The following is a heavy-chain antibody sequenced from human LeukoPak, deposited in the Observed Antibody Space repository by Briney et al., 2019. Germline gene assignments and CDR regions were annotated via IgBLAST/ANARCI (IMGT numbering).Heavy chain of an antibody. Sequence: SETLSLTCAVYGGSFSGYYWSWIRQPPGKGLEWIGEINHSGSTNYNPSLKSRVTISVDTSKNQFSLKLSSVTAADTAVYYCARGTYDFWSGHYLYYYSYYMDVWGKGTTVTVSS. J-gene: IGHJ6*03. CDR3: ARGTYDFWSGHYLYYYSYYMDV. D-gene: IGHD3-3*01. V-gene: IGHV4-34*01. CDR1: GGSFSGYY. CDR2: INHSGST.